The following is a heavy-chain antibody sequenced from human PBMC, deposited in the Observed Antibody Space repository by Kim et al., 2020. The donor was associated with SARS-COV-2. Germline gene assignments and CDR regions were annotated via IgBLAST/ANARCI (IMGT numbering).Heavy chain of an antibody. D-gene: IGHD6-13*01. CDR2: ISSSSSYI. J-gene: IGHJ4*02. CDR1: GFTFSSYS. Sequence: GGSLRLSCAASGFTFSSYSMNWVRQTPGKGLEWVSSISSSSSYIYYADSVKGRFTISRDNAKNSLYLQMNSLRAEDTAVYYCARNLAAAGIQGRWGQGTLVTVSS. V-gene: IGHV3-21*01. CDR3: ARNLAAAGIQGR.